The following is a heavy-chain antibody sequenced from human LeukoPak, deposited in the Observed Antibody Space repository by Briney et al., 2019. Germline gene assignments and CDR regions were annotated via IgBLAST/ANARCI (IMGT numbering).Heavy chain of an antibody. V-gene: IGHV3-7*04. J-gene: IGHJ5*02. CDR2: IKQDGSEK. Sequence: PGGSLRLSCAASGFTFSSYWMSWVRQAPGKGLEWAANIKQDGSEKYYVDSVKGRFTISRDNAKNSLYLQMNSLRAEDTAVYYCARDLRATVTTYNWFDPWGQGTLVTVSS. CDR1: GFTFSSYW. CDR3: ARDLRATVTTYNWFDP. D-gene: IGHD4-17*01.